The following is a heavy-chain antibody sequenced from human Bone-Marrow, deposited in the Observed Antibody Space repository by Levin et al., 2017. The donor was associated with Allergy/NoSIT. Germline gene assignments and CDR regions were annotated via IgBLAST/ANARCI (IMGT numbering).Heavy chain of an antibody. J-gene: IGHJ4*02. CDR2: IGNAGDT. V-gene: IGHV3-13*01. CDR1: GFTFSSYD. Sequence: GGSLRLSCAASGFTFSSYDMHWVRQATGKGLEWVSAIGNAGDTYYPASVKGRFTISRENAKNPLYLQMNNLRAGDTAVYYCARAIALYYFDYWGQGTLVTVSS. D-gene: IGHD2-21*01. CDR3: ARAIALYYFDY.